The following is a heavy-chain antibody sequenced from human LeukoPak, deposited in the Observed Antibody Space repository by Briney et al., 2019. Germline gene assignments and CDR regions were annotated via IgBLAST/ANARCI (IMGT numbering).Heavy chain of an antibody. V-gene: IGHV3-66*01. Sequence: GGSLRLSCAASGFTVSSNYMSRVRQAPGKGLEWVSVIYSGGSTYYADSVKGRFTISRDNSKNTLYLQMNSLRAEDTAVYYCAREASRVGMDVWGQGTTVTVSS. CDR2: IYSGGST. CDR1: GFTVSSNY. J-gene: IGHJ6*02. CDR3: AREASRVGMDV.